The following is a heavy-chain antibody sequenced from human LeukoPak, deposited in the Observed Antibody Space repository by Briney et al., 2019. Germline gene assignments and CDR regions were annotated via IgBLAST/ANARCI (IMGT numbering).Heavy chain of an antibody. J-gene: IGHJ4*02. Sequence: PGGSLRLSCAASGFTFSSYAMHWVRQAPGKGLEYVSAISSNGGSTYYANSVKGRFTISRDNSKNTLYLQMGSLRAEDTAVYYCARDHGYSSSSGQLDYWGQGTLVTVSS. D-gene: IGHD6-6*01. CDR1: GFTFSSYA. CDR2: ISSNGGST. CDR3: ARDHGYSSSSGQLDY. V-gene: IGHV3-64*01.